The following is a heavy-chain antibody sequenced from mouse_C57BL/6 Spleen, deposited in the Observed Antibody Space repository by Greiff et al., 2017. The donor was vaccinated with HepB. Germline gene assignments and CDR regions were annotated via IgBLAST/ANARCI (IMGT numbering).Heavy chain of an antibody. V-gene: IGHV1-76*01. D-gene: IGHD1-1*01. CDR3: ARWDYGSSPYLDY. CDR2: IYPGSGNT. Sequence: VQLQQSGAELVRPGASVKLSCKASGYTFTDYYINWVRQRPGQGLEWIARIYPGSGNTYYNEKFKGKATLTAEKSSSTAYMQLSSLTSEDSAVYFCARWDYGSSPYLDYWGQGTTLTVSS. CDR1: GYTFTDYY. J-gene: IGHJ2*01.